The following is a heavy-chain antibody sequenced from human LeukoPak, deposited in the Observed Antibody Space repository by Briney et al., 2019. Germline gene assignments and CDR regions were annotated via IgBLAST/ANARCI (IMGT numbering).Heavy chain of an antibody. CDR2: IYYSGST. Sequence: SETLSLTCTVSGGSISSSSYYWGWIRQPPGKGLEWIGSIYYSGSTYYNPSLKSRATISVDTSKNQSSLKLSSVTAADTAVYYCARQFRQQLVDNGMDVWGQGTTVTVSS. D-gene: IGHD6-13*01. CDR3: ARQFRQQLVDNGMDV. V-gene: IGHV4-39*01. CDR1: GGSISSSSYY. J-gene: IGHJ6*02.